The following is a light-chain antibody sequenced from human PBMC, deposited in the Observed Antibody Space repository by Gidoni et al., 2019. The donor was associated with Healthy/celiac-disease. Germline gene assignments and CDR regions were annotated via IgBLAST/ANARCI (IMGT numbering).Light chain of an antibody. CDR1: QSVLYSSNNNNY. J-gene: IGKJ5*01. V-gene: IGKV4-1*01. Sequence: DIVMTQSPDSLAVSLGERATINCKSSQSVLYSSNNNNYFAWYQQKPGQPPKLLIYWASTRESGVPDRFSGSGSGTDFTLTISSLQAEDVAVYYCQQYFSLPITFGQGTRLEI. CDR2: WAS. CDR3: QQYFSLPIT.